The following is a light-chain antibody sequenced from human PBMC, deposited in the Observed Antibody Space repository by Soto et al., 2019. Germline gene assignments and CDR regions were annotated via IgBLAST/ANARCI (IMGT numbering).Light chain of an antibody. CDR1: SSDVGAYDY. CDR2: DVS. Sequence: QSALTQPASVSGSPGQSITISCTGTSSDVGAYDYVSWYQQHPGTAPKLIIYDVSHRPSVVSDRFSGSKSGNTASLTISGLQAEDEANYYCTSYSGITTLGVFGTGTKLTVL. V-gene: IGLV2-14*03. J-gene: IGLJ1*01. CDR3: TSYSGITTLGV.